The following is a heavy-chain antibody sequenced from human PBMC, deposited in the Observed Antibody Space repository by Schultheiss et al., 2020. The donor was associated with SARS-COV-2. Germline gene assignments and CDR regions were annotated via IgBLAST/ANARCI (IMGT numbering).Heavy chain of an antibody. J-gene: IGHJ4*02. Sequence: ASVKVSCKASGYTFTGYYMHWVRQAPGQGLEWMGWINTNTGNPTYAQGFTGRFVFSLDTSVSTTYLQISNLKAEDTAVYYCMRERGVAVAGTKIDYWGQGTLVTVSS. CDR1: GYTFTGYY. V-gene: IGHV7-4-1*02. CDR3: MRERGVAVAGTKIDY. CDR2: INTNTGNP. D-gene: IGHD6-19*01.